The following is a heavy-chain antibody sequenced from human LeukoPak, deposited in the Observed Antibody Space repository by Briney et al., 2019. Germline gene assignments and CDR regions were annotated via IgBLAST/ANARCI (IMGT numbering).Heavy chain of an antibody. V-gene: IGHV3-21*01. CDR2: ISTSNSYI. CDR1: GFTFSSYP. D-gene: IGHD1-26*01. CDR3: ARGSSGSYYTLFDY. Sequence: GGSLRLSCAASGFTFSSYPMNWVRQAPGKGLEWVPSISTSNSYIYYADSVQGRFTISRDNAKNSLYLQMDSLRGEDTAVYYCARGSSGSYYTLFDYWGQGTLVTVSS. J-gene: IGHJ4*02.